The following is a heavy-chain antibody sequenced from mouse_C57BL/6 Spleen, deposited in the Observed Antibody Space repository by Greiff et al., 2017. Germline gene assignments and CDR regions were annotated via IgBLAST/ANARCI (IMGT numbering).Heavy chain of an antibody. Sequence: QVQLQQSGPGLVQPSQSLSITCTVSGFSLTSYGVHWVRQSPGKGLEWLGVIWSGGSTDYNAAFISSLSISKDNSKSQVFFKMNSLQADDTAIYYCARKDYYGSSYWYFDVWGTGTTVTVSS. D-gene: IGHD1-1*01. V-gene: IGHV2-2*01. J-gene: IGHJ1*03. CDR2: IWSGGST. CDR1: GFSLTSYG. CDR3: ARKDYYGSSYWYFDV.